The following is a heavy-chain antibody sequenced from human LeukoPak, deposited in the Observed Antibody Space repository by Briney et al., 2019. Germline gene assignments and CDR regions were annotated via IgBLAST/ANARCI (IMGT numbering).Heavy chain of an antibody. J-gene: IGHJ4*02. CDR3: ARDLRGQYYYDSSGYLH. Sequence: EASVKVSCKASGYTFTGYYMHWVRQAPGQGLEWMGWINPNSSGTNYAQKCQGRVTMTRDTSISTAYMELSRLRSDDTAVYYCARDLRGQYYYDSSGYLHWGQGTLVTVSS. CDR1: GYTFTGYY. CDR2: INPNSSGT. V-gene: IGHV1-2*02. D-gene: IGHD3-22*01.